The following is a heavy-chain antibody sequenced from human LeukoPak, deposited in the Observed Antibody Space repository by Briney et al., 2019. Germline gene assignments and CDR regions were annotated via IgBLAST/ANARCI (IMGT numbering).Heavy chain of an antibody. Sequence: GASVKVSCKASGYTFTSYGISWVRQAPGQGLEWMGWISAYNGNTNYAQKLQGRVTMTTDTSTSTAYMELRSPRSDDTAVYYCARDRRANLIAAADFHYWGQGTLVTVSS. CDR2: ISAYNGNT. CDR1: GYTFTSYG. J-gene: IGHJ4*02. CDR3: ARDRRANLIAAADFHY. V-gene: IGHV1-18*01. D-gene: IGHD6-13*01.